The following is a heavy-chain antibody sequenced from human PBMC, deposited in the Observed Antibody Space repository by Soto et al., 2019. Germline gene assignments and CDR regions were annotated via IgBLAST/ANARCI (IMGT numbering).Heavy chain of an antibody. J-gene: IGHJ4*02. Sequence: QVQVVQSGAEVKKPGSSVKVSCKASGGTFSNYAISWVRQAPGHGLEWVGGIIPLTETPVYAQTVQGRLTITADEITSAAYMELSSLRSDDTAVYYCAIGTRSSWTCDFWGQGTLVTVSS. D-gene: IGHD6-13*01. CDR2: IIPLTETP. CDR1: GGTFSNYA. V-gene: IGHV1-69*01. CDR3: AIGTRSSWTCDF.